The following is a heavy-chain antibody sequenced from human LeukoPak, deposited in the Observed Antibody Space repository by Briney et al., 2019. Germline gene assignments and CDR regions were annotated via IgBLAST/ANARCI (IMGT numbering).Heavy chain of an antibody. CDR1: GGSFGGYY. Sequence: SETLSLTCAVYGGSFGGYYWSWIRQPPGKGLEWIGEINHSGSTNYNPSLKSRVTISVDTSKNQFSLKLSSVTAADTAVYYCARAPGYSRSRGAFDIWGQGTMVTVSS. V-gene: IGHV4-34*01. D-gene: IGHD6-13*01. CDR3: ARAPGYSRSRGAFDI. J-gene: IGHJ3*02. CDR2: INHSGST.